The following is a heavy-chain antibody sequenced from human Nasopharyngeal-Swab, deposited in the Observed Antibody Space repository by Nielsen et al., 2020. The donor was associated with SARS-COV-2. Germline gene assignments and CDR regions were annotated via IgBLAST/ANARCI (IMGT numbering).Heavy chain of an antibody. Sequence: ASVKVSCKASGYNFTAYGISWVRQAPGQGLEWMGWITAYNGNTKYEVRLQGRVTMTTDTSPNTAYLAPRGLRSDDTAVYYCAVFARDYWGQGTLVTVSS. V-gene: IGHV1-18*01. J-gene: IGHJ4*02. CDR2: ITAYNGNT. CDR1: GYNFTAYG. CDR3: AVFARDY. D-gene: IGHD3-16*01.